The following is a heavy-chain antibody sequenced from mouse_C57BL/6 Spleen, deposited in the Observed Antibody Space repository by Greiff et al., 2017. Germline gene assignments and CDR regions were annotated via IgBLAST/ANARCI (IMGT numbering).Heavy chain of an antibody. D-gene: IGHD1-1*01. V-gene: IGHV5-17*01. CDR3: ARRDTTVVAPGFAY. CDR2: ISSGSSTI. Sequence: VQLKESGGGLVKPGGSLKLSCAASVFTFSDYGMHWVRQAPEKGLEWVAYISSGSSTIYYADTVKGRFTISRDNAKNTLFLQMTSLRSEDTAMYYCARRDTTVVAPGFAYWGQGTLVTVSA. J-gene: IGHJ3*01. CDR1: VFTFSDYG.